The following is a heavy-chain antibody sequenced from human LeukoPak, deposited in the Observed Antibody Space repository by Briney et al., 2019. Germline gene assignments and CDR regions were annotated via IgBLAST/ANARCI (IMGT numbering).Heavy chain of an antibody. CDR1: GFTFSSYG. Sequence: GGSLRLSCAASGFTFSSYGMHWVRQAPGKGLEWVAVISYFGSNKYYADSVKGRFTISRDNSKNTLYLQMKSLRAEDTAVYYCAKDPSSYSASSGSFDYWGQGPLVPVSS. CDR2: ISYFGSNK. D-gene: IGHD3-22*01. V-gene: IGHV3-30*18. CDR3: AKDPSSYSASSGSFDY. J-gene: IGHJ4*02.